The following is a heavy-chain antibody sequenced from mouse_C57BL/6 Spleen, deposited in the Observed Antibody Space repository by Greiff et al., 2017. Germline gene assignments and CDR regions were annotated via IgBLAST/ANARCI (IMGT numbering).Heavy chain of an antibody. V-gene: IGHV3-1*01. CDR3: ASGGLGWFAY. Sequence: EVKLQESGPGMVKPSQSLSLTCTVTGYSITSGYDWHWIRHFPGNKLEWMGYISYSGSTNYNPSLKSRISITHDTSKNHFFLKLNSVTTEDTATYYCASGGLGWFAYWGQGTLVTVSA. J-gene: IGHJ3*01. CDR1: GYSITSGYD. CDR2: ISYSGST. D-gene: IGHD4-1*01.